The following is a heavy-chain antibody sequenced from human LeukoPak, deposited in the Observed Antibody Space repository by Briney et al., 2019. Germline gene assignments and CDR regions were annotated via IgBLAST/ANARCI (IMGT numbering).Heavy chain of an antibody. CDR3: ARAGQPDIVVVPAAPDPYYFDY. Sequence: SETLSLTCTVSGGSISSGDYYWRWLRQPPGKGLEWIGYIYYSGSTYYNPSLKSRVTISVDTSKNQFSLKLSSVTAADTAVYYCARAGQPDIVVVPAAPDPYYFDYWGQGTLVTVSS. J-gene: IGHJ4*02. CDR1: GGSISSGDYY. D-gene: IGHD2-2*01. CDR2: IYYSGST. V-gene: IGHV4-30-4*01.